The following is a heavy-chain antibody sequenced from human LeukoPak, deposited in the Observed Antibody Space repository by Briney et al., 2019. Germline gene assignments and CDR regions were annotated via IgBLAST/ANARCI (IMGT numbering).Heavy chain of an antibody. D-gene: IGHD6-13*01. CDR1: GFTFSSYA. Sequence: PAGSLRLSCAASGFTFSSYAMSWVRQAPGKGLEWVSAISGSGGSTYYADSVKGRFTISRDNSKNTLYLQMNSLRAEDTAVYYCAKGRGIAAAGRNSYAFDIWGQGTMVTVSS. J-gene: IGHJ3*02. CDR3: AKGRGIAAAGRNSYAFDI. CDR2: ISGSGGST. V-gene: IGHV3-23*01.